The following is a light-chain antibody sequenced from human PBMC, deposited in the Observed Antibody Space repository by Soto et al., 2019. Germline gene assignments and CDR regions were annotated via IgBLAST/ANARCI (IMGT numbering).Light chain of an antibody. Sequence: EIVLTQSPGTLSLSPGERATLSCRASQSIASTYVAWYLQKPGQAPRLLIYGASNRAAGTPDRFSGSGSGTDFTLTISRLDPEDFAVYYCQQYGSSPITFGQGTRLEIK. CDR3: QQYGSSPIT. CDR1: QSIASTY. CDR2: GAS. J-gene: IGKJ5*01. V-gene: IGKV3-20*01.